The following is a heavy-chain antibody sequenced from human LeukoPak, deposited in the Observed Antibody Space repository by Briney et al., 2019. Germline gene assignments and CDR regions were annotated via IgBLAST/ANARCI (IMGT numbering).Heavy chain of an antibody. J-gene: IGHJ4*02. V-gene: IGHV3-15*01. D-gene: IGHD6-19*01. CDR1: GFTFSDVS. Sequence: PGGSLRLSCAGSGFTFSDVSLSWVRQAPGKGLEWVGRIKSKRDGGITDYAAPVKGRFTISRDDSTNTLYLQLNSLKTEDTAVYYCTTRQRSSAWYAGGGDYWGQGTLVTVSS. CDR3: TTRQRSSAWYAGGGDY. CDR2: IKSKRDGGIT.